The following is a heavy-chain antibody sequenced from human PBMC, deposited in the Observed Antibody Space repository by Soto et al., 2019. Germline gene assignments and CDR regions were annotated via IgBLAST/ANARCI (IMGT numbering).Heavy chain of an antibody. J-gene: IGHJ5*02. Sequence: SVKVSCKASGGTFSSYAISWVRQAPGQGLEWMGGIIPIFGTANYAQKFQGRVTITADESTSTAYMELSSLRSEDTAVYYCASVHRITMVRGVIITSWFDPWGQGTLVTAPQ. CDR2: IIPIFGTA. V-gene: IGHV1-69*13. CDR3: ASVHRITMVRGVIITSWFDP. CDR1: GGTFSSYA. D-gene: IGHD3-10*01.